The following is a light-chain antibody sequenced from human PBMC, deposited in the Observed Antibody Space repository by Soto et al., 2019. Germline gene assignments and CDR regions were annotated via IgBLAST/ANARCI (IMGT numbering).Light chain of an antibody. Sequence: QSALTQPASVSGSPGQSITISCTGSSSNVGAYNLVSWFQQYPGEGPKLVIYEGSRRPSGVSNRFSGSTSGNTASLTISGLQSEDDAYYYCCSYAGSDTMIFGGGTKVTVL. CDR1: SSNVGAYNL. J-gene: IGLJ2*01. CDR3: CSYAGSDTMI. V-gene: IGLV2-23*01. CDR2: EGS.